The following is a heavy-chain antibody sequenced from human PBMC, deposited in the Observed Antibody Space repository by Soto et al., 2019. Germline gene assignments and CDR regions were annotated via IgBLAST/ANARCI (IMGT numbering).Heavy chain of an antibody. CDR3: ARLVTVTTGWFDP. CDR1: GGSISSYY. D-gene: IGHD4-4*01. Sequence: QVQLQESGPGLVKPSETLSLTCTVSGGSISSYYWSWIRQPPGKGLEWIGYIYYSGSTNYNPSLKSRVTISVDTSKNQFSLKLSSVTAADTAVYYCARLVTVTTGWFDPWGQGTLVTVSS. J-gene: IGHJ5*02. V-gene: IGHV4-59*08. CDR2: IYYSGST.